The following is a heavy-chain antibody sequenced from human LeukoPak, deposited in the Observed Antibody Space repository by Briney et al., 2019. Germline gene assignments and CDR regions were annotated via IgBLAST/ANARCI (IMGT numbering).Heavy chain of an antibody. CDR2: IYYSGST. CDR1: GGSISSYY. J-gene: IGHJ4*02. V-gene: IGHV4-59*05. CDR3: ASRNDILTGYVFDF. D-gene: IGHD3-9*01. Sequence: SETLSLTCTVSGGSISSYYWSWIRQPPGKGLEWIGSIYYSGSTSYNPSLKSRVTISVDTSKNQFSLKLTSVTAADTAVYYCASRNDILTGYVFDFWGQGTLVTVSS.